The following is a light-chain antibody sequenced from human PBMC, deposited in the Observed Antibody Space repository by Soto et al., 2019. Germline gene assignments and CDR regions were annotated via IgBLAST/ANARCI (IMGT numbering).Light chain of an antibody. CDR3: QQRSKWLT. J-gene: IGKJ4*01. V-gene: IGKV3-11*01. CDR1: QSVSSY. Sequence: IVLTQSPATLSLSPGERATLSCRASQSVSSYLAWYQQKPGQAPRLLIYDASNRATGIPARFSGSGPGTDFTLTISSLEPEDFAVYYCQQRSKWLTFGGGTKVDI. CDR2: DAS.